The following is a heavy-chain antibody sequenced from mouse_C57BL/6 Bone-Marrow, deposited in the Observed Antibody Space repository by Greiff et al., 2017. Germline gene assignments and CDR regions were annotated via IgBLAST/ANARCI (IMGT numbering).Heavy chain of an antibody. CDR2: INPGSGGT. D-gene: IGHD2-3*01. V-gene: IGHV1-54*01. J-gene: IGHJ2*01. Sequence: VQRVESGAELVRPGTSVKVSCKASGYAFTNYLIEWVKQRPGQGLEWIGVINPGSGGTNYNEKFKGKATLTADKSSSTAYMQLSSLTSEDSAVYFCARDGYYSYYFDYWGQGTTLTVSS. CDR1: GYAFTNYL. CDR3: ARDGYYSYYFDY.